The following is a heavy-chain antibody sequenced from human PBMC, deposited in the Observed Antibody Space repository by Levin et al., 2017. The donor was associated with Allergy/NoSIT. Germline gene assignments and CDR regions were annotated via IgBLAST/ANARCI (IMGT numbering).Heavy chain of an antibody. J-gene: IGHJ4*02. CDR1: GFTFSSYG. D-gene: IGHD6-6*01. CDR2: ISYDGSNK. V-gene: IGHV3-30*18. CDR3: AKEVGQLAPFDY. Sequence: GGSLRLSCAASGFTFSSYGMHWVRQAPGKGLEWVAVISYDGSNKYYADSVKGRFTISRDNSKNTLYLQMNSLRAEDTAVYYCAKEVGQLAPFDYWGQGTLVTVSS.